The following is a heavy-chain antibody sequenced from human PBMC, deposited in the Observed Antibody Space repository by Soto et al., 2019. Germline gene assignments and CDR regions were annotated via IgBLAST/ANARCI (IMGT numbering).Heavy chain of an antibody. D-gene: IGHD1-7*01. CDR3: ASGITGTTSINWFDP. CDR2: ISGSGGST. CDR1: GFTFSSYA. J-gene: IGHJ5*02. Sequence: GGSLRLSCAASGFTFSSYAMSWVRQAPGKGLEWVSAISGSGGSTYYADSVKGRFTISRDNSKNTLYLQMNSLRAEETAVYYCASGITGTTSINWFDPWGQGTLVTVSS. V-gene: IGHV3-23*01.